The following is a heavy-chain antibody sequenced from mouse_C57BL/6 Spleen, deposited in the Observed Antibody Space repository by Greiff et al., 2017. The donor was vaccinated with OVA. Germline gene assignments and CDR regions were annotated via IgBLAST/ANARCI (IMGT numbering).Heavy chain of an antibody. Sequence: QVHVKQPGAELVKPGASVKLSCKASGYTFTSYWMHWVKQRPGQGLEWIGMIHPNSGSTNYNEKFKSKATLTVDKSSSTAYMQLSSLTSEDSAVYYCARPIYYDSLYAMDYWGQGTSVTVSS. J-gene: IGHJ4*01. CDR2: IHPNSGST. V-gene: IGHV1-64*01. D-gene: IGHD2-4*01. CDR1: GYTFTSYW. CDR3: ARPIYYDSLYAMDY.